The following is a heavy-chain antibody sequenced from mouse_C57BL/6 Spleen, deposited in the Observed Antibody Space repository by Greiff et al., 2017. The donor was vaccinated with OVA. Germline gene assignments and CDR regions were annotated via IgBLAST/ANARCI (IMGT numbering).Heavy chain of an antibody. Sequence: EVKVVESEGGLVQPGSSMKLSCTASGFTFSDYYMAWVRQVPEKGLEWVANINYDGSSTYYLDSLKSRFIISRDNAKNILYLQMSSLKSEDTATYYCAREGGSSYFLAMDYWGQGTSVTVSS. D-gene: IGHD1-1*01. J-gene: IGHJ4*01. V-gene: IGHV5-16*01. CDR3: AREGGSSYFLAMDY. CDR2: INYDGSST. CDR1: GFTFSDYY.